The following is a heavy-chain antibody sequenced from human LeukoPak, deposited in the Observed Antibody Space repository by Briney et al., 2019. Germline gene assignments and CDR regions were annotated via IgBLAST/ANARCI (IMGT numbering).Heavy chain of an antibody. CDR1: GYTFTTYG. Sequence: ASVKVSCKSSGYTFTTYGITWVRQAPGQGLEWMGWISTDNGDTNYAQKLQGRVTMTTDTSTSTAYMELRSLRSEDTAVYYCARVERMATINLGYWGQGTLVTVSS. V-gene: IGHV1-18*01. J-gene: IGHJ4*02. D-gene: IGHD5-24*01. CDR2: ISTDNGDT. CDR3: ARVERMATINLGY.